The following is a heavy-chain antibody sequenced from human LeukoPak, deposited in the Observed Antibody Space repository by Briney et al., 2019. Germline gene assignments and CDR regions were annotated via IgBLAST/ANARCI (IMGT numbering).Heavy chain of an antibody. J-gene: IGHJ3*01. CDR1: GFTFSDSY. CDR2: ISGSGHDI. CDR3: ARESEHSVSQVDFDL. Sequence: PGGSLRLSCAASGFTFSDSYMTWVRQAPGKGVEWVAYISGSGHDINYSESAKGRFTISGDNAKNSLYLQMNSLRGEDTAVYYCARESEHSVSQVDFDLWGQGTMVTVSS. V-gene: IGHV3-11*04. D-gene: IGHD2-15*01.